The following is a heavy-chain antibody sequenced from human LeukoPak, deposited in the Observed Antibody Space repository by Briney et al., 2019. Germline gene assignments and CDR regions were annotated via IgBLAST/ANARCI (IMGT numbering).Heavy chain of an antibody. D-gene: IGHD3-10*01. V-gene: IGHV1-69*04. CDR2: IIPILGIA. J-gene: IGHJ3*02. CDR3: ARESITVVRGPYDAFDI. CDR1: GGAFSSYA. Sequence: VASVNVSCKASGGAFSSYAISWVRQAPGQGLEWMGRIIPILGIANYAQKFQGRVTITADKSTSTAYMELSSLRSEDTAVYYCARESITVVRGPYDAFDIWGQGTKVTVSS.